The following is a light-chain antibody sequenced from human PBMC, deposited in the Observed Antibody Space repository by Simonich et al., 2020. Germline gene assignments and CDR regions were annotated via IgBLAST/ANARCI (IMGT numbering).Light chain of an antibody. CDR3: QQSYSTLWT. V-gene: IGKV1-39*01. CDR2: AAS. CDR1: QSISSY. J-gene: IGKJ1*01. Sequence: DIQMTHSPSSLSTSLGYRVTITCRASQSISSYLNWYQQKPGKAPKQLIYAASSLQSGVPSRFSGRGSGTDFTLTISSLQPEDFATYYCQQSYSTLWTFGQGTKVEIK.